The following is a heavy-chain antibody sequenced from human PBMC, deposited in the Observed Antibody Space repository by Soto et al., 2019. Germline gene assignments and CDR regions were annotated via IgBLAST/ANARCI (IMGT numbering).Heavy chain of an antibody. J-gene: IGHJ6*03. CDR1: GGSFSGYY. D-gene: IGHD2-21*01. Sequence: SETLSLTCAVYGGSFSGYYWSWIRQPPGKGLEWIGEINHSGSTNYNPSLKSRVTISVDTSKNQFSLKLSSVTAADTAVYYCARSIWGGYYYYMDVWGKGTTVTVSS. V-gene: IGHV4-34*01. CDR2: INHSGST. CDR3: ARSIWGGYYYYMDV.